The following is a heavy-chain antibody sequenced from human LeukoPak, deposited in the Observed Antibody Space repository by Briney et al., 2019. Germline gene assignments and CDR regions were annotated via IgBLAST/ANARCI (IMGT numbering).Heavy chain of an antibody. CDR1: GGSISSYY. Sequence: SETLSLTCTVSGGSISSYYWSWIRQSPGKGLEWIGYISYSGSTSYNPSLKSRVTISVDTSKNQFSLKVSSVTAADTAVYYCARGQWLVAFDYWGQGTLVTVSS. CDR2: ISYSGST. D-gene: IGHD6-19*01. V-gene: IGHV4-59*12. J-gene: IGHJ4*02. CDR3: ARGQWLVAFDY.